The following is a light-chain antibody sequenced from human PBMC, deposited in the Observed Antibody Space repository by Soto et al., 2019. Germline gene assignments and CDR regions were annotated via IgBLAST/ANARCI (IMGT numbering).Light chain of an antibody. J-gene: IGKJ3*01. CDR1: QSVSSSS. V-gene: IGKV3D-20*02. CDR3: QQRQYWPFT. CDR2: DAS. Sequence: EIVLTQSPGTLSLSPGERATLSCRARQSVSSSSLAWYQQKPGQAPRLLIYDASSRATGTPDRFSGSGSGTDFTLTISRLEPEDCAIYYCQQRQYWPFTFGPGTKVDIK.